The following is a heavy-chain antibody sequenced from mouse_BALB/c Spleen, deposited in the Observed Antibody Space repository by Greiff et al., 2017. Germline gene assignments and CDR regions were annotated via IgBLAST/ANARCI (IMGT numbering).Heavy chain of an antibody. Sequence: VQLQQPGAELVMPGASVKMSCKASGYTFTDYWMHWVKQRPGQGLEWIGAIDTSDSYTSYNQKFKGKATLTVDESSSTAYMQLSSLTSEDSAVYYCAREGGPNSSGYWGQGTTLTVSS. V-gene: IGHV1-69*01. CDR3: AREGGPNSSGY. CDR2: IDTSDSYT. J-gene: IGHJ2*01. CDR1: GYTFTDYW. D-gene: IGHD1-1*02.